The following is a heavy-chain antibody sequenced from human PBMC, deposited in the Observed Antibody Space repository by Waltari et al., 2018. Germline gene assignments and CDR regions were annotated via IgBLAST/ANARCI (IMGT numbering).Heavy chain of an antibody. D-gene: IGHD1-26*01. CDR2: IWYDGSKK. Sequence: QEKVGESGGGGVQSGRYLKRDCEAAGFSLKKYGMPWVRQAPGKGLEWVAIIWYDGSKKYYADSVKGRFDISRDNSRNTLYLQMDSLRAEDTAVYFCARDQYGESFYYAMNVWGQGTAVTVSS. CDR3: ARDQYGESFYYAMNV. V-gene: IGHV3-33*01. CDR1: GFSLKKYG. J-gene: IGHJ6*02.